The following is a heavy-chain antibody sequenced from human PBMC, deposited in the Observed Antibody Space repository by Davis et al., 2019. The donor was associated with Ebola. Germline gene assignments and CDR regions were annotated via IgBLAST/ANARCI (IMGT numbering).Heavy chain of an antibody. CDR3: ARGRRYSYGYWGY. V-gene: IGHV4-34*01. D-gene: IGHD5-18*01. CDR1: GGSFSGYY. J-gene: IGHJ4*02. CDR2: INHSGST. Sequence: GSLRLSCAVYGGSFSGYYWSWIRQPPGRGLEWIGEINHSGSTNYNPSLKSRVTISVDTSKNQFSLKLSAVTAADTAVYYCARGRRYSYGYWGYWGQGTLVTVSS.